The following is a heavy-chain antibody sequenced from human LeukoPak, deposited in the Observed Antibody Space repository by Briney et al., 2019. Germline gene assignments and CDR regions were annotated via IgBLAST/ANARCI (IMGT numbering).Heavy chain of an antibody. Sequence: SETPSLTSADPVGSISSTIYYCGCIRQPPRNWLEWIGSIYYSGSTYYNPSLKSRVTMSVDTSKNQSSLKLSSVTAADTAVYYCVEMATRWYFDYWGQGTLATVSS. V-gene: IGHV4-39*05. CDR2: IYYSGST. J-gene: IGHJ4*02. CDR3: VEMATRWYFDY. CDR1: VGSISSTIYY. D-gene: IGHD5-24*01.